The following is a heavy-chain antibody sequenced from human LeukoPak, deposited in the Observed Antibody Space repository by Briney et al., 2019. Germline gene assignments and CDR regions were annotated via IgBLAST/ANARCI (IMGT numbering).Heavy chain of an antibody. D-gene: IGHD1-26*01. J-gene: IGHJ4*02. CDR2: ISSSGSTI. Sequence: PGGSLRLSCAASGFTFSSYEMYWVRQAPGKGLEWVSYISSSGSTIYYADSVKGRFTISRDNAKNSLYLQMNSLRAEDTAVYYCARNPVGATRGYFDYWGQGTLVTVSS. V-gene: IGHV3-48*03. CDR1: GFTFSSYE. CDR3: ARNPVGATRGYFDY.